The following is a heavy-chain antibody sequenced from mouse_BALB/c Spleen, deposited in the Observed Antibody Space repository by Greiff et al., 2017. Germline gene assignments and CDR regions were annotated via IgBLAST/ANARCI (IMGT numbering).Heavy chain of an antibody. J-gene: IGHJ4*01. CDR2: INPNNGGT. CDR1: GYTFTDYN. Sequence: VHVKQSGPELVKPGASVKIPCKASGYTFTDYNMDWVKQSHGKSLEWIGDINPNNGGTIYNQKFKGKATLTVDKSSSTAYMELRSLTSEDTAVYYCARSRMDYWGQGTSVTVSS. CDR3: ARSRMDY. V-gene: IGHV1-18*01.